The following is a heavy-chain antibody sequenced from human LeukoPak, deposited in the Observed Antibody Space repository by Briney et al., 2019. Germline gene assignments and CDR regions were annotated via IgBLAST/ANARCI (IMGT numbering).Heavy chain of an antibody. CDR3: ARPNASGNYRAFDI. D-gene: IGHD3-10*01. V-gene: IGHV3-11*04. J-gene: IGHJ3*02. Sequence: GESLRLSCAASGFIFSDYYMSWIRQAPGKGLEWVSDISSSGSSIYYADSVKGQFTISRDNARNSLYLQMNSLRVEDTAVYYCARPNASGNYRAFDIWGQGIMVTVSS. CDR2: ISSSGSSI. CDR1: GFIFSDYY.